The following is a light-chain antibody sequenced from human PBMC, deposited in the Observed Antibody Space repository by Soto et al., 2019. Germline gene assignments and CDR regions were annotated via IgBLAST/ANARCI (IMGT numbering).Light chain of an antibody. Sequence: ALTQPASVSGSPGQSITISCTGTNSDIGGYDYVSWYQHHSGKAPKLMIYEVSNRPSGVSNRFSGSKSGNTASLTISGLQAEDEADYYCTSYTSSTTNYVFGSGTKLTVL. CDR1: NSDIGGYDY. J-gene: IGLJ1*01. CDR3: TSYTSSTTNYV. V-gene: IGLV2-14*01. CDR2: EVS.